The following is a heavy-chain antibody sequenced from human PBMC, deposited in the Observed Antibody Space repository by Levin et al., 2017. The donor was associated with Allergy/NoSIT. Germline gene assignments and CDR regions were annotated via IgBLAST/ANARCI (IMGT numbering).Heavy chain of an antibody. J-gene: IGHJ6*02. D-gene: IGHD2-2*01. V-gene: IGHV3-11*01. Sequence: LSLTCAASGFTFSDYYMSWIRQAPGKGLEWVSYISSSGSTIYYADSVKGRFTISRDNAKNSLYLQMNSLRAEDTAVYYCARGLGGWDLPAFGMDVWGQGTTVTVSS. CDR2: ISSSGSTI. CDR1: GFTFSDYY. CDR3: ARGLGGWDLPAFGMDV.